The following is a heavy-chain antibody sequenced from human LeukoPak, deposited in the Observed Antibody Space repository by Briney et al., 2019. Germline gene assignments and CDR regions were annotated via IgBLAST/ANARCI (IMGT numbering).Heavy chain of an antibody. V-gene: IGHV3-23*01. D-gene: IGHD2-15*01. CDR1: GFTFSSYA. Sequence: GGSLRLSCAASGFTFSSYAMSWVRQAPGKGLEWVSAISGSGGSTYYADSVKGRFTISRDNSKNTLYLQMSSLRAEDTAVYYCAKIYCSGGSCSDYWGQGTLVTVSS. CDR2: ISGSGGST. CDR3: AKIYCSGGSCSDY. J-gene: IGHJ4*02.